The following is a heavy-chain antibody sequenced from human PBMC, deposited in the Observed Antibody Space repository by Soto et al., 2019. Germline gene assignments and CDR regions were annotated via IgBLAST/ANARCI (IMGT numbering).Heavy chain of an antibody. D-gene: IGHD2-2*01. Sequence: QVQLVQSGAEVKKPGASVKVSCKASGYTFTSYGISWVRQAPGQGLEWMGWISAYNGNTNYAQKLQGRVTMTTDTSTSTVYMELRSLRSDDTAVYYCARGYCSSTSCPPNYYYGMDVWGQGTTVTVSS. J-gene: IGHJ6*02. CDR1: GYTFTSYG. V-gene: IGHV1-18*01. CDR3: ARGYCSSTSCPPNYYYGMDV. CDR2: ISAYNGNT.